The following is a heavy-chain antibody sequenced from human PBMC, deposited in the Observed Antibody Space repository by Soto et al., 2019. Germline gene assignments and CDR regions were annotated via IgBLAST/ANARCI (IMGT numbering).Heavy chain of an antibody. CDR1: GFTVSSNY. D-gene: IGHD6-19*01. V-gene: IGHV3-66*01. CDR3: ARRREGLALY. Sequence: GGSLRLSCAASGFTVSSNYMSWVRQAPGKGLEWVSVIYSGGSTYYADSVKGRFTISRDNSENTLYLQMNSLRAEDTAVYYCARRREGLALYWGQGTLVTVSS. J-gene: IGHJ4*02. CDR2: IYSGGST.